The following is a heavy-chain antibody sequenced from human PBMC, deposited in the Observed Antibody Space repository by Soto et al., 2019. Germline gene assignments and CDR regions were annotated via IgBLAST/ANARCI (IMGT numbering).Heavy chain of an antibody. V-gene: IGHV1-69*06. CDR2: IIPTFGTA. Sequence: QVQLVQSGAEVKKPGSSVKVSCKASGGTFSSYAISWVRQAPGQGLEWMGGIIPTFGTANYAQKFQGRVTITADKSTSTAYIELSSLRSEDTAVYYCARVALGELAEFYYYYGMDVWGQGTTVTGSS. CDR1: GGTFSSYA. J-gene: IGHJ6*02. CDR3: ARVALGELAEFYYYYGMDV. D-gene: IGHD1-26*01.